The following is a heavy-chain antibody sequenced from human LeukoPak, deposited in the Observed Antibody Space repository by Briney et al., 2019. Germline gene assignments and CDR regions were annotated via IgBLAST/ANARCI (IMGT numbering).Heavy chain of an antibody. Sequence: GGSLRLSCAASGFTFSSYSMNWVRQAPGKGLEWVSSISDSGGRIYYADSVKGRFTISRDNSKNTLYLQMNSLRVEDTAVHYCAKTPVNYGDPLYHFHYWGQGALVTVSS. CDR2: ISDSGGRI. CDR3: AKTPVNYGDPLYHFHY. D-gene: IGHD4-17*01. J-gene: IGHJ4*02. V-gene: IGHV3-23*01. CDR1: GFTFSSYS.